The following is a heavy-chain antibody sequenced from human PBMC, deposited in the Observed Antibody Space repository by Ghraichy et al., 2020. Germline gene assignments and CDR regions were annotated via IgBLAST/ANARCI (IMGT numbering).Heavy chain of an antibody. J-gene: IGHJ6*02. D-gene: IGHD3-10*01. CDR2: INHSGST. Sequence: SETLSLTCAVYGGSFSGYYWSWIRQPPGKGLEWIGEINHSGSTNYNPSLKSRVTISVDTSKNQFSLKLSSVTAADTAGYYCARRGVVYYYYYGMDVWGQGTTVTVSS. CDR3: ARRGVVYYYYYGMDV. V-gene: IGHV4-34*01. CDR1: GGSFSGYY.